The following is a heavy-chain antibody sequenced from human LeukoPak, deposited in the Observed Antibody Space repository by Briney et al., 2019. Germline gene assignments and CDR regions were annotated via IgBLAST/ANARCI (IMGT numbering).Heavy chain of an antibody. CDR2: IRSDGSNE. CDR3: ARARGTYSNALDS. J-gene: IGHJ5*01. Sequence: GGSLRLSCVASEFTFSNYGMHWVRQPPGKGLEWVALIRSDGSNEYYEDSAKGRFTISRDNSKNILYLQMNSLRVEDTAVYYCARARGTYSNALDSWGQGSLVTVSS. V-gene: IGHV3-30*02. CDR1: EFTFSNYG. D-gene: IGHD2-15*01.